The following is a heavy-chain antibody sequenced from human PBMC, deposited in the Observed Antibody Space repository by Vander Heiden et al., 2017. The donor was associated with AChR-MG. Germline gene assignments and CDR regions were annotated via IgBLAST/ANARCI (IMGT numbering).Heavy chain of an antibody. CDR3: ARGTYYDFWSGDY. J-gene: IGHJ4*02. CDR1: GLTFSSYG. D-gene: IGHD3-3*01. Sequence: QVKLVASGGGVVQPGRSLRLSCAASGLTFSSYGMHWVRQAPAKGLEWVAVISYDGSIKYYADSLKGRFTISRDNSRNTLYLRMNSLRAEDTAVYYCARGTYYDFWSGDYWCQGTLVTLSS. V-gene: IGHV3-30-3*01. CDR2: ISYDGSIK.